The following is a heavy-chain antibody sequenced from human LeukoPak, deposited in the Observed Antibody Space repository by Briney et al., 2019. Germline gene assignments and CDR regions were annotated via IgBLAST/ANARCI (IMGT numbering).Heavy chain of an antibody. CDR1: GYSFTSNW. V-gene: IGHV5-10-1*01. J-gene: IGHJ5*02. D-gene: IGHD1-1*01. CDR3: ARQPEGTWFDP. Sequence: GESLKISCKGSGYSFTSNWISWVRQMPGKGLEWMGRIDPSDSYTNYSPSFQGHVTISADKSISTAYLQRSSLKASDTAMYYCARQPEGTWFDPWGQGTLVTVSS. CDR2: IDPSDSYT.